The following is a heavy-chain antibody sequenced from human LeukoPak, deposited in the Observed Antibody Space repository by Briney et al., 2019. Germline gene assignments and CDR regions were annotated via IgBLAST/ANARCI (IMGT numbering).Heavy chain of an antibody. V-gene: IGHV4-34*01. Sequence: SETLSLTCAVYGGSFSGYYWSWIRQPPGKGLEWIGEINHSGSTNYNPSLKSRVTISVDTSKNQFSLKLSSVTAADTAVYYCARGEFSSGRYRDSDGMDVWGQGTTVTVSS. CDR3: ARGEFSSGRYRDSDGMDV. CDR2: INHSGST. CDR1: GGSFSGYY. J-gene: IGHJ6*02. D-gene: IGHD6-19*01.